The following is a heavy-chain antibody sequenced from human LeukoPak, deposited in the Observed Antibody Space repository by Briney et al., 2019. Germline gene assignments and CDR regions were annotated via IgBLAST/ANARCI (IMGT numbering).Heavy chain of an antibody. CDR2: ISGSGGTT. V-gene: IGHV3-23*01. D-gene: IGHD2-21*02. Sequence: GGSLRLSCAASGFTFSNYGMSWVRQAPGRGLEWVSVISGSGGTTYYADSVKGRFTISRDNSKNTLYLQMNSLRAEDTSLYYCAKGRLDYGDYYVDDWGQGTLVTVSS. CDR3: AKGRLDYGDYYVDD. CDR1: GFTFSNYG. J-gene: IGHJ4*02.